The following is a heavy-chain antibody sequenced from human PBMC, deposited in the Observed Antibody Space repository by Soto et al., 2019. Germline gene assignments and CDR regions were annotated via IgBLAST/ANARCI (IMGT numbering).Heavy chain of an antibody. CDR3: ARRLIAVAGYFDY. V-gene: IGHV1-69*13. Sequence: SVKVSCKASGGTFSSYAISWVRQAPGQGLEWIGGIIPIFGTANYAQKFQGRVTITADESTSTAYMELSSLRSEDTAVYYCARRLIAVAGYFDYWGQGTLVTVSS. CDR1: GGTFSSYA. J-gene: IGHJ4*02. D-gene: IGHD6-19*01. CDR2: IIPIFGTA.